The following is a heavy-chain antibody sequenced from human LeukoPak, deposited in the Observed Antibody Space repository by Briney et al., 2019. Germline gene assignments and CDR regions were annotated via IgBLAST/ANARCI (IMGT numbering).Heavy chain of an antibody. V-gene: IGHV3-30-3*01. CDR1: GFTFSSYA. CDR2: ISYDGSNK. D-gene: IGHD2-2*01. J-gene: IGHJ4*02. CDR3: AKGFFVVVPAAKADY. Sequence: PGGSLRLSCAASGFTFSSYAMHWVRQAPGKGLEWVAVISYDGSNKYYADSVKGRFTISRDNSKNTLYLQMNSLRAEDTAVYYCAKGFFVVVPAAKADYWGQGTLVTVSS.